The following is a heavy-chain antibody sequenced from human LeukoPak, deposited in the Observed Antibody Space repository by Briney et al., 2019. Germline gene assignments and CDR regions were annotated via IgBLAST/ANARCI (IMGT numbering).Heavy chain of an antibody. CDR1: GFTFSSYA. CDR3: ARGPSYSSGWYFRVGYFQH. V-gene: IGHV3-23*01. J-gene: IGHJ1*01. D-gene: IGHD6-19*01. CDR2: ISGSGGST. Sequence: QPGGSLRLSCAASGFTFSSYAMSWVRQAPGKGLEWVSAISGSGGSTYYADSVKGRFTISRDNAKNSLYLQMNSLRAEDTAVYYCARGPSYSSGWYFRVGYFQHWGQGTLVTVSS.